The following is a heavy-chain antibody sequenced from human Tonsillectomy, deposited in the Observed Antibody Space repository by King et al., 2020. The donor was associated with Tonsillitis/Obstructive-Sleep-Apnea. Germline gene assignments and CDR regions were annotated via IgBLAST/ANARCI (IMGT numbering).Heavy chain of an antibody. CDR3: ARDRVDQWLVGHYYYGMDV. J-gene: IGHJ6*02. CDR2: ISYDGSNK. Sequence: VQLVESGRGVVQPGRSLRLSCAASGFTFSSYAMHWVRQAPGKGLEWVAVISYDGSNKYYADSVKGRFTISRDNSKNTLYLQMNSLRAEDTAVYYCARDRVDQWLVGHYYYGMDVWGQGTTVTVSS. V-gene: IGHV3-30*04. D-gene: IGHD6-19*01. CDR1: GFTFSSYA.